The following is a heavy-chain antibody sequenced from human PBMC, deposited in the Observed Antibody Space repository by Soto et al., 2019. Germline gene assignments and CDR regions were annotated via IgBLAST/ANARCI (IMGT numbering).Heavy chain of an antibody. Sequence: QVQLVESGGGVVQPGRSLRLSCAASGFTFSSYAMHWVRQAPGKGLEWVAVISYDGSNKYYADSVKGRFTISRDNSKNTLYLQMNSLRAEDTAVYYCARTMKGGYGWPYYYYYGMDVWGQGTTVTVSS. CDR3: ARTMKGGYGWPYYYYYGMDV. V-gene: IGHV3-30-3*01. J-gene: IGHJ6*02. D-gene: IGHD5-18*01. CDR2: ISYDGSNK. CDR1: GFTFSSYA.